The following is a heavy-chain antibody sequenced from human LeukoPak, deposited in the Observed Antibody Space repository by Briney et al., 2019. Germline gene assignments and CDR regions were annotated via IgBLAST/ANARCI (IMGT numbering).Heavy chain of an antibody. J-gene: IGHJ4*02. D-gene: IGHD6-13*01. CDR3: AKLGAYFNSWYGFFDY. V-gene: IGHV5-51*01. Sequence: GESLKISCKGSGYSFTNYWIGWVRQMPGKGLEWMGIIHPGDSDTRYSPSFQGQVTISADKSISTAYLQWSSLKGSDTAMYYCAKLGAYFNSWYGFFDYWGQGTLVTVSS. CDR1: GYSFTNYW. CDR2: IHPGDSDT.